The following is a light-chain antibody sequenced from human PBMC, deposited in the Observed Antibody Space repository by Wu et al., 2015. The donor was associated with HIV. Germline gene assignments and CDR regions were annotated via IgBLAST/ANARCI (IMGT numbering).Light chain of an antibody. CDR3: QQFASYPYS. CDR1: RSISSY. J-gene: IGKJ2*03. Sequence: DIQMTQSPSSLSASVGDRVTITCRASRSISSYLNWYQQKPGKAPKLLIYAASSLQSGVPSRFSGSGSGTDFTLTVNSLQPDDFASYYCQQFASYPYSFGQGTRLEIK. CDR2: AAS. V-gene: IGKV1-39*01.